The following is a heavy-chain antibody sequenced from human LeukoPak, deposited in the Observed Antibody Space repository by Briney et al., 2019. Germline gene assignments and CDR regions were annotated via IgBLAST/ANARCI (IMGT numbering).Heavy chain of an antibody. CDR1: GFTVSSNY. D-gene: IGHD3-22*01. CDR3: YSMIVVGIRVITYY. J-gene: IGHJ4*02. V-gene: IGHV3-66*01. CDR2: IYSGGST. Sequence: GGSLRLSCVVSGFTVSSNYMSWVRQAPGKGLEWVSVIYSGGSTYYADSVKGRFAISRDNSKNTLYLQMNSLGAEDTAVYYCYSMIVVGIRVITYYWGLGTLVTVSS.